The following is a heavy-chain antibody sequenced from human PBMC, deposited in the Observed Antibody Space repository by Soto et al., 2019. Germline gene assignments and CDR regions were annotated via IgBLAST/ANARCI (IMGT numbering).Heavy chain of an antibody. D-gene: IGHD3-10*01. V-gene: IGHV4-59*01. CDR2: VDYSGTS. CDR1: GGSLSSYS. J-gene: IGHJ2*01. CDR3: ARDRGGEGGAFDL. Sequence: QVHLQASGPGLVKPSETLSLTCTVSGGSLSSYSWSWIRQSPGGGLEWIGNVDYSGTSNHNPSLKSRITMSARTSKKQFSLELTAVTAADTAVSFCARDRGGEGGAFDLWGRGTRITVS.